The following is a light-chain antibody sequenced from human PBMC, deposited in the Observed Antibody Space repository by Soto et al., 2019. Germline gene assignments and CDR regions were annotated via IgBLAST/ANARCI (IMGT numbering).Light chain of an antibody. V-gene: IGKV3-20*01. J-gene: IGKJ1*01. CDR3: QEYGSSPRRT. Sequence: EIVMTQSPGTLSVSPGERVTLSCRASQSVSSKLVWYQRKPGQAPRLLIYGASSRATGIPDRISGSGSGTDFTLTISRLEPEDFAVYYCQEYGSSPRRTFGQGTKVDIK. CDR1: QSVSSK. CDR2: GAS.